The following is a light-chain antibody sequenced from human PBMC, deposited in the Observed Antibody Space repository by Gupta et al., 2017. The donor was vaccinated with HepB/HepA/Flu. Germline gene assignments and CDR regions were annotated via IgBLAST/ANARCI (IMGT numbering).Light chain of an antibody. CDR2: LAS. CDR1: QNVSSNY. Sequence: IVLTQSPDTLSLSPGERATLSCRASQNVSSNYLAWHQQRPGQAPRLLIYLASNRATGIPDRFSGSGSGTDFTLTISRLEPEDFAVYYCQQYGSSPRTFGQGTKVDIK. J-gene: IGKJ1*01. V-gene: IGKV3-20*01. CDR3: QQYGSSPRT.